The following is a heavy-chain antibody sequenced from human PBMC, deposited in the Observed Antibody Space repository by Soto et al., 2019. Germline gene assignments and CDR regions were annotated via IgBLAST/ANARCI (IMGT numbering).Heavy chain of an antibody. V-gene: IGHV4-59*01. CDR3: ARSVAVPGAHIDY. D-gene: IGHD6-19*01. Sequence: TSETLSLTCIVSGGSISGSYWSWSRQSPGKGLEWLGYVYYTGSTNYSPSLRSRVSISVDTSKNEFSLRLSSVTAADTAVYFCARSVAVPGAHIDYWGQGTQVTVSS. CDR2: VYYTGST. J-gene: IGHJ4*02. CDR1: GGSISGSY.